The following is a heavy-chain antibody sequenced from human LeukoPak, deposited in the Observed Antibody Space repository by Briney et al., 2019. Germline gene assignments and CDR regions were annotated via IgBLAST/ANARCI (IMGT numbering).Heavy chain of an antibody. CDR3: ARFGMYSFAY. CDR1: GGSISGYY. Sequence: SETLSLTCTVSGGSISGYYWSWIRQPPGKGLEFIGYIHYSGSTSYNPSLKSRVTISVDTSKNQFSLQLSSVTAADTVVYYCARFGMYSFAYWGQGTLVTVSS. V-gene: IGHV4-59*01. CDR2: IHYSGST. J-gene: IGHJ4*02. D-gene: IGHD3-3*01.